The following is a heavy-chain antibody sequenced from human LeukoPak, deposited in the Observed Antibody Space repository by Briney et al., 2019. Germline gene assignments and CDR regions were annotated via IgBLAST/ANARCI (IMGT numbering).Heavy chain of an antibody. D-gene: IGHD6-13*01. J-gene: IGHJ4*02. V-gene: IGHV3-23*01. CDR2: ISGSGLST. CDR1: GFTFSIYA. Sequence: GSLRLSCAASGFTFSIYAMNWVRQAPGKGLEWVSGISGSGLSTYYADSVKGRFTISRDNSKNTLYLQMNSLRADDTAVYYCASDVRAAAGTSGYYWGQGTLVTVSS. CDR3: ASDVRAAAGTSGYY.